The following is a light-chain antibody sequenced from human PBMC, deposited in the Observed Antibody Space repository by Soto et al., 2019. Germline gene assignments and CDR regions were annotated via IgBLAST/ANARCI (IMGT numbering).Light chain of an antibody. CDR2: EVI. Sequence: QSALAQPVSVSGSPGQSMTISCTGTSSDIGCYDYVSWYQQHTGKAPNLIIYEVIDRPSGVSNRFSGSKSGKTASLAISGLQAEDQPNYYCRSFTITSTRRFGSGTKDNVL. J-gene: IGLJ1*01. CDR3: RSFTITSTRR. CDR1: SSDIGCYDY. V-gene: IGLV2-14*01.